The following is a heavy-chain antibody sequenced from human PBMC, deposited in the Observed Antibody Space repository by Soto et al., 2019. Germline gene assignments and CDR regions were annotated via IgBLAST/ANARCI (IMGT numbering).Heavy chain of an antibody. J-gene: IGHJ4*02. CDR2: LYWHANT. CDR1: GFSLSASGEG. V-gene: IGHV2-5*01. Sequence: GSGPTLVNPTQTLTLTCTVSGFSLSASGEGVGWIRQPPGKALEWLGVLYWHANTRYTRYSPSLKNRLAITEDTAKNQVVLTITYMDPGDTATYFCAHAGDYDLLTFDHWGPGTLVTVSS. CDR3: AHAGDYDLLTFDH. D-gene: IGHD4-17*01.